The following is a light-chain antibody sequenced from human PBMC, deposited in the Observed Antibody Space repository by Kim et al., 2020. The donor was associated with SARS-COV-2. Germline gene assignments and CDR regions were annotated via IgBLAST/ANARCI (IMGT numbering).Light chain of an antibody. CDR2: DAA. V-gene: IGKV3-11*01. CDR1: LCFGIN. J-gene: IGKJ4*01. CDR3: QQDSRWPPAPS. Sequence: EGATPSCRASLCFGINLAWYQQTRVQAPGLHIYDAAISATGIPDRFSVSGSGTDFTLTIGGLDPEDFGVYFCQQDSRWPPAPSFGGVTKVDIK.